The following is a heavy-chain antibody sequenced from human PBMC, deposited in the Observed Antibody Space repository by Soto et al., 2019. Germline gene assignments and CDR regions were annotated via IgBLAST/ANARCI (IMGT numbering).Heavy chain of an antibody. V-gene: IGHV1-69*01. D-gene: IGHD2-15*01. J-gene: IGHJ4*02. Sequence: QVQLVQSGAEVKKPGSSVKVSCKASGGTFSSYSINLVRQAPGQGLEWRGEIIPIFGTANYAKMFQGRVTITADESTSTAYMELSSLRSEATALYYCARDGGRHSGGIDYWGQGTLVTVSS. CDR1: GGTFSSYS. CDR3: ARDGGRHSGGIDY. CDR2: IIPIFGTA.